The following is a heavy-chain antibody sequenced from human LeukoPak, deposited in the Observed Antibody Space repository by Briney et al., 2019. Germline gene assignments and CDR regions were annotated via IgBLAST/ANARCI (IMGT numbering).Heavy chain of an antibody. J-gene: IGHJ4*02. Sequence: ASVKVSCKASGYTFTSYYMHWVRQAPGQGLEWMGIINPSGGSTSYAQKFQSRVTMTRDTSTSTVYMELSSLRSEDTAVYYCARDDESSSWYGGGDYWGQGTLVTVSS. CDR1: GYTFTSYY. CDR3: ARDDESSSWYGGGDY. CDR2: INPSGGST. V-gene: IGHV1-46*01. D-gene: IGHD6-13*01.